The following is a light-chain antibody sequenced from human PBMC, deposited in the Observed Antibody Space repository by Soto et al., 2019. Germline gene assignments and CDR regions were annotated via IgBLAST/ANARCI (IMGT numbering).Light chain of an antibody. J-gene: IGLJ2*01. V-gene: IGLV2-23*02. Sequence: QSALTQPASVSGSPGQSITISCTGTSSDVGSYNLVSWYQQHPGEAPKLMIYEVNKRPSGVSNRFSGSKSGNTASLTISGLQAEDEADYFCCSYAGSLPVVFGGGTKVTVL. CDR2: EVN. CDR1: SSDVGSYNL. CDR3: CSYAGSLPVV.